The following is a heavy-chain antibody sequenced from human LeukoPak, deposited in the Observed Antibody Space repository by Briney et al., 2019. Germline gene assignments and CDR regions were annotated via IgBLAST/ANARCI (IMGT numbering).Heavy chain of an antibody. CDR2: ISSSSSYI. J-gene: IGHJ4*02. D-gene: IGHD2-2*01. CDR1: GFTFSSYS. CDR3: ARGGAYIVVVPAASY. Sequence: GGSLRLSCAASGFTFSSYSMNWVRQAPGKGLEWVSSISSSSSYIYYADSVKGRFTISRDNAKSSLYLQMNSLRAEDTAVCYCARGGAYIVVVPAASYWGQGTLVTVSS. V-gene: IGHV3-21*01.